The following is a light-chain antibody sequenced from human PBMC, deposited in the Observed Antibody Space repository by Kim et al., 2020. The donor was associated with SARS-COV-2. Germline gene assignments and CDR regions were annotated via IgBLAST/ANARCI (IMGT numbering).Light chain of an antibody. CDR1: SLRSYY. CDR3: NSRDSRGNHWV. Sequence: SSELTQDPAVSVALGQTVRITCQGDSLRSYYASWNQQKPGQAPVLVIYGKNNRPSGIPDRFSGSSSGNTASLTIPGAQAEDEADYYCNSRDSRGNHWVFG. CDR2: GKN. J-gene: IGLJ3*02. V-gene: IGLV3-19*01.